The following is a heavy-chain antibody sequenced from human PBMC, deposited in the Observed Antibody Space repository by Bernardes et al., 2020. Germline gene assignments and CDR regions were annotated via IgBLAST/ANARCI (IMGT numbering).Heavy chain of an antibody. CDR2: ISGSAATP. Sequence: GGSLSLSCAASGFTFSRYAMSWVRQTPGKGLEWVASISGSAATPYYADSVKGRFTISRDNSKDTLFLQVSSLRAEDTAVFYCAKDSGYASGWFNHWGQGTLVTVSS. J-gene: IGHJ4*02. CDR3: AKDSGYASGWFNH. CDR1: GFTFSRYA. V-gene: IGHV3-23*01. D-gene: IGHD6-19*01.